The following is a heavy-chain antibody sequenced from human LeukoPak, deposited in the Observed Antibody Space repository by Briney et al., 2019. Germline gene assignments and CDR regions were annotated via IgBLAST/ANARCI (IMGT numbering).Heavy chain of an antibody. D-gene: IGHD6-13*01. CDR1: GFTFSGPA. CDR2: IRSKANSYAT. CDR3: TRHPLYGSSYDY. V-gene: IGHV3-73*01. Sequence: PGGSLRLSCAASGFTFSGPAMHWVRQASGKGLEWVGRIRSKANSYATAYAASVKGRFTISRDDSKNTAYLQMNSLKTEDTAVYYCTRHPLYGSSYDYWGQGTLVTVSS. J-gene: IGHJ4*02.